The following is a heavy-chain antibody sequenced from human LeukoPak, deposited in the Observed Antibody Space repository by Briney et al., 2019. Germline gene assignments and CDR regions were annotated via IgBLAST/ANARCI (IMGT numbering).Heavy chain of an antibody. CDR2: IFGSGGST. V-gene: IGHV3-23*01. J-gene: IGHJ4*02. CDR1: GFTFSSYA. Sequence: GGSLRLSCAASGFTFSSYAMYWVRQAPGKGLEWVSGIFGSGGSTHYAGSVKGRSTISRDNSKNTVYLQMNSLRAEDTAVYYCAKSTTGYSSGRFPGWPVDYWGQGTLVTVSS. CDR3: AKSTTGYSSGRFPGWPVDY. D-gene: IGHD6-19*01.